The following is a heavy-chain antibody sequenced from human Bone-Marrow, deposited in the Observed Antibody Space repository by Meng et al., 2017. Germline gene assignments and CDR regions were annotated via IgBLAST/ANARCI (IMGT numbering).Heavy chain of an antibody. CDR3: ARGDGYNRYFDY. D-gene: IGHD5-24*01. CDR2: IYHIGTA. J-gene: IGHJ4*02. Sequence: QLQLQESGSGLVKPSQTLSLTCAVSGGSISSDNYPWSWIRHPPGKGLESIGYIYHIGTAYYNPSLESRVTISVDRSKNQFSLKLSSVTAADTAVYYCARGDGYNRYFDYWGQGTLVTVSS. CDR1: GGSISSDNYP. V-gene: IGHV4-30-2*01.